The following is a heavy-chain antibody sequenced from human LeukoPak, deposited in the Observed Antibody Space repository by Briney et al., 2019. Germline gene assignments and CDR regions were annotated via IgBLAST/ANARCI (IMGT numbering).Heavy chain of an antibody. J-gene: IGHJ4*02. D-gene: IGHD3-16*01. CDR1: GFTFSSYW. V-gene: IGHV3-7*01. CDR2: IKHNGDEL. CDR3: ARELRTFDS. Sequence: GGSLRLSCAASGFTFSSYWMTWVRQAPGKGLEWVANIKHNGDELNHVDSVEDRFTISRDNAKNSLYLHMTSLRAEDTAVYYCARELRTFDSWGQGTLVTVPS.